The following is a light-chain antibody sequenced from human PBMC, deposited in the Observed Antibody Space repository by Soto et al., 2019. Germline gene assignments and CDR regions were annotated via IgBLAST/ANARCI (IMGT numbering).Light chain of an antibody. J-gene: IGLJ1*01. CDR3: SSYAGSYSYV. CDR1: SSDVGVYNY. Sequence: QSALTQPGSVSGSPGKSVTISCTGTSSDVGVYNYVSWYQQSPVRAPQLMIYDVNKRPSGVHDRFSGPKSANTASLNISGLQADDEADYYCSSYAGSYSYVFGTGTKVTVL. V-gene: IGLV2-11*01. CDR2: DVN.